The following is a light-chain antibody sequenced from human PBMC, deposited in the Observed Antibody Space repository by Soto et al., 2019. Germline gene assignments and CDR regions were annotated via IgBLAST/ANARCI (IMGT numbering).Light chain of an antibody. Sequence: AIQMTQSPSSLSASVGDRVTITCRASQGIRNDLGWYQQKPGKAPKLLIYPASSLQSGVPSRFSGSGSATDFTLTSSSLQPEDFATYYRLQDYNYPIGFGPGTKVDIK. CDR3: LQDYNYPIG. J-gene: IGKJ3*01. CDR1: QGIRND. CDR2: PAS. V-gene: IGKV1-6*01.